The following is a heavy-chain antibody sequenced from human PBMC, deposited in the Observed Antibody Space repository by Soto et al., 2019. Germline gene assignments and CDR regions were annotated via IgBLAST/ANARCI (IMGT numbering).Heavy chain of an antibody. CDR2: INAGNGNT. CDR3: AIEGGFLEWLWERYFDY. Sequence: QVQLVQSGAEVKKPGASVKVSCKASGYTFTSYAMHWVRQAPGQRLEWMGWINAGNGNTKYSQKFQGRVTITRDTSASTAYMELSSLRSEDTAVYYCAIEGGFLEWLWERYFDYWGQGTLVTVSS. D-gene: IGHD3-3*01. CDR1: GYTFTSYA. J-gene: IGHJ4*02. V-gene: IGHV1-3*01.